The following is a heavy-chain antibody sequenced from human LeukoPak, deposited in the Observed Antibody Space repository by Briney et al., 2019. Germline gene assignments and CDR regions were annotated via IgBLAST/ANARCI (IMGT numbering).Heavy chain of an antibody. D-gene: IGHD6-25*01. Sequence: ASVKVSCKASGYNFTHNIHWVRQAPGRGHEFMGWINPKNGGTKYAQNFQATLTIPRDTSISTVYMELSSLGPDDTAVYYCVVSIQAAAIPAFDSWGQGTLVTVSS. J-gene: IGHJ4*02. CDR3: VVSIQAAAIPAFDS. CDR1: GYNFTHN. V-gene: IGHV1-2*02. CDR2: INPKNGGT.